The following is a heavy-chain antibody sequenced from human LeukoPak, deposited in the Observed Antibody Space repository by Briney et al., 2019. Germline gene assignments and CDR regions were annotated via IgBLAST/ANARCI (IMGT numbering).Heavy chain of an antibody. CDR1: GFTFSSYS. CDR2: ISSSSSTM. CDR3: ARDPGRNSY. J-gene: IGHJ4*02. Sequence: GGSLRLSCAASGFTFSSYSMNWVRQAPGKGLEWVSYISSSSSTMYYADSVKGRFTISRDNAKNSLYLQMNSLRAEDTAVYYCARDPGRNSYWGQGTLVTVSS. D-gene: IGHD1-1*01. V-gene: IGHV3-48*04.